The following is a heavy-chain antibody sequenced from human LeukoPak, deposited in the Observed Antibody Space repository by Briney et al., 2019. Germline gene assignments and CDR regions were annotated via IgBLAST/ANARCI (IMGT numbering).Heavy chain of an antibody. J-gene: IGHJ4*02. CDR2: IYPSGST. Sequence: SQTLSLTCAVSGGSISSGGYSWSWIRQPPGKGLEWIGYIYPSGSTYYNPSLKSRVTISVDRSRNQFSLKLSSVTAADTAVYYCARGYGSGSYCFDYWGQGTLVTVSS. CDR3: ARGYGSGSYCFDY. CDR1: GGSISSGGYS. D-gene: IGHD3-10*01. V-gene: IGHV4-30-2*01.